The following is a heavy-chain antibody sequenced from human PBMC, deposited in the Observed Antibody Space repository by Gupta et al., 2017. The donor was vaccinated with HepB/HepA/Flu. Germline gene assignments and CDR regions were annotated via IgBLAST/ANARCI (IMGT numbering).Heavy chain of an antibody. CDR3: VSQKWRIASTGGRGEFDY. D-gene: IGHD6-13*01. Sequence: QSQLQESGPGLVKPSETLSLTCSVSGDLPNGGHNYWGWIRQPPGKELEWIGTVYHSGESYYNPSLKSRAAISIDTSKRQFSLKVTSVNAADTAVYYCVSQKWRIASTGGRGEFDYWGQGTLVTVSS. J-gene: IGHJ4*02. CDR1: GDLPNGGHNY. CDR2: VYHSGES. V-gene: IGHV4-39*01.